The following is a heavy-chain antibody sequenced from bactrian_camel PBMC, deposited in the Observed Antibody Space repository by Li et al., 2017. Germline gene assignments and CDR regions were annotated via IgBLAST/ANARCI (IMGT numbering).Heavy chain of an antibody. J-gene: IGHJ4*01. CDR2: IGNGGGSSK. D-gene: IGHD5*01. V-gene: IGHV3S40*01. CDR3: TKETEWVGYHEFAAF. CDR1: GLALVNYG. Sequence: VQLVESGGGLVQPGGSLRLSCAASGLALVNYGMTWVRQAPGTGLEWVATIGNGGGSSKTYAGSVKGRGTIARDNAKNIVYLQLNGLKTEDTARYYCTKETEWVGYHEFAAFWCQGTQVTVS.